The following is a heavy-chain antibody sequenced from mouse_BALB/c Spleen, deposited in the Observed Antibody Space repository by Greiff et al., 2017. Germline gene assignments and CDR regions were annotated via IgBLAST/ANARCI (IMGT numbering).Heavy chain of an antibody. CDR3: ARDHNFDY. V-gene: IGHV5-6-2*01. J-gene: IGHJ2*01. CDR1: GFTFSSYY. Sequence: EVQGVESGGGLVKLGGSLKLSCAASGFTFSSYYMSWVRQTPEKRLELVAAINSNGGSTYYPDTVKGRFTISRDNAKNTLYLQMSSLKSEDTALYYCARDHNFDYWGQGTTLTVSS. CDR2: INSNGGST.